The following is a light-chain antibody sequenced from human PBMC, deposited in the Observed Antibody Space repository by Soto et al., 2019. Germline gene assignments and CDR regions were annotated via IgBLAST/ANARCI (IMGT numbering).Light chain of an antibody. CDR3: QQYNSYSWT. J-gene: IGKJ1*01. CDR2: DAS. Sequence: DIRMTQSPSTLSASVGDSVTITCRASQTITPWLAWYQQKPGKAPKLLIYDASALQSGVPSRFSGRGSGTEFTLTISSLQPDDFATYFCQQYNSYSWTFGQGTKVEIK. CDR1: QTITPW. V-gene: IGKV1-5*01.